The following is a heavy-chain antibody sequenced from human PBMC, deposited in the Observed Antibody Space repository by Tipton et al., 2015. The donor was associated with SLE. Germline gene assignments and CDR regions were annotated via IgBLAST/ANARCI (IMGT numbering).Heavy chain of an antibody. Sequence: TLSLTCIVSGGSIISNYWSWIRQPPGRGLEWIGWIYYNGNTNYDPTLKSRVTISLDTSNTQFSLKLTSVTAADTAMYYCARNAGSYSSSMGYYHYYFMDVWGKGATVTVSS. CDR1: GGSIISNY. CDR3: ARNAGSYSSSMGYYHYYFMDV. V-gene: IGHV4-59*01. D-gene: IGHD6-6*01. J-gene: IGHJ6*03. CDR2: IYYNGNT.